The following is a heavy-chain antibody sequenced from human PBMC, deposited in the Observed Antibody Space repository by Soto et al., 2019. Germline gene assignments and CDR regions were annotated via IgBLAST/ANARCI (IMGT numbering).Heavy chain of an antibody. CDR1: GGTFSSYT. V-gene: IGHV1-69*08. CDR2: IIPILGIA. J-gene: IGHJ6*03. CDR3: ARDRRTPGPNYYYYYYMDV. Sequence: QVQLVQSGAEVKKPGSSVKVSCKASGGTFSSYTISWVRQAPGQGLEWMGRIIPILGIANYAQKFQGRVTITADKSTSTAYMELRSLRSEDTAVYYCARDRRTPGPNYYYYYYMDVCGKGTTVTVSS. D-gene: IGHD2-2*01.